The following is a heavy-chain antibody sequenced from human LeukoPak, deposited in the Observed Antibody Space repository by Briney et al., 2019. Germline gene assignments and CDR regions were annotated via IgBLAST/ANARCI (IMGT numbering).Heavy chain of an antibody. CDR2: IWYDGSNK. CDR3: AKDIWYCSGGSCYADALDI. CDR1: GFTFGSYG. J-gene: IGHJ3*02. D-gene: IGHD2-15*01. Sequence: GGSLRLSCAASGFTFGSYGMHWVRQAPGKGLEWVAVIWYDGSNKYYADSVKGRFTISRDNSKNTLYLQMNSLRAEDTAVYYCAKDIWYCSGGSCYADALDIWGQGTMVTVSS. V-gene: IGHV3-33*06.